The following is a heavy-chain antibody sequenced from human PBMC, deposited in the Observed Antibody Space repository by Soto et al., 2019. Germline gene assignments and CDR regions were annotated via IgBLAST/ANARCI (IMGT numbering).Heavy chain of an antibody. CDR3: ASTPGYSSSWPKIAI. J-gene: IGHJ3*02. V-gene: IGHV4-39*01. CDR2: IYYSGST. CDR1: GGSISSSSYY. Sequence: QLQLQESGPGLVKPSETLSLTCTFSGGSISSSSYYWGWIRQPPGQGLEWIGSIYYSGSTYFTPSLKSRVTISVDTSKNQFSLKLSSVTAADTAVYYCASTPGYSSSWPKIAIWVHGTMVTVSS. D-gene: IGHD6-13*01.